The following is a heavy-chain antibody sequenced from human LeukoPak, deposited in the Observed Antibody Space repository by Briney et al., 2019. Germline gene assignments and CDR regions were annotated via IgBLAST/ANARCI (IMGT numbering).Heavy chain of an antibody. CDR2: IWYDGSNK. CDR1: GFTFSSYG. J-gene: IGHJ4*02. CDR3: VKDFGGNSDY. V-gene: IGHV3-33*06. D-gene: IGHD4-23*01. Sequence: GGSLRLSCAASGFTFSSYGMHWVRQAPGKGLEWVAVIWYDGSNKFYADSVKGRFTISRDNSKNTLHLQMNSLRAEDTAVYYCVKDFGGNSDYWGQGTLVTVSS.